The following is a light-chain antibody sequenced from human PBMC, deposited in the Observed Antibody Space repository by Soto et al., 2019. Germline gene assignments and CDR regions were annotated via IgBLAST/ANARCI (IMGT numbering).Light chain of an antibody. CDR3: QHSYSVPR. Sequence: DIQMTQSPSSLSASVGDRVTITCRASRSISNYLNWYQQKSGKAPRLLIYAPSSLQAGVPSRFSGTGTGTSFPLTSISLQPDDSATYYCQHSYSVPRFGPGTRVDLK. V-gene: IGKV1-39*01. CDR1: RSISNY. J-gene: IGKJ1*01. CDR2: APS.